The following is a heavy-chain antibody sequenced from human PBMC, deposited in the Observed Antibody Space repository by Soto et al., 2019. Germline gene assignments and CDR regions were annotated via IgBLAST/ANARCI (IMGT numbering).Heavy chain of an antibody. CDR2: IYYSGST. D-gene: IGHD3-9*01. CDR1: GGSISSYY. CDR3: ARANRDYDILTGYYSPSYFEY. J-gene: IGHJ4*02. V-gene: IGHV4-59*01. Sequence: PSETLSLTCTVSGGSISSYYWSWIRQPPGKGLEWFGYIYYSGSTNYNPSLKSRVTISVDTSKNQFSLKLSSVTAADTAVYYCARANRDYDILTGYYSPSYFEYWGQGTLVTVSS.